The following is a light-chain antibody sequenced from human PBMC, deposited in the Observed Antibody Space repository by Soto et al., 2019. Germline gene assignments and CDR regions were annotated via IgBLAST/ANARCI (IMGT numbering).Light chain of an antibody. V-gene: IGLV2-8*01. CDR2: EVT. J-gene: IGLJ1*01. CDR1: SRDVGAYNF. Sequence: QAALTQPPSASGSPGQSVTISCTGTSRDVGAYNFVSWYQQHPGKAPKLLISEVTKRPSGVPDRFSGSKSGNTASLTVSGLQAEDEADYYCSSHAGSIHFYVFGTGTKLTVL. CDR3: SSHAGSIHFYV.